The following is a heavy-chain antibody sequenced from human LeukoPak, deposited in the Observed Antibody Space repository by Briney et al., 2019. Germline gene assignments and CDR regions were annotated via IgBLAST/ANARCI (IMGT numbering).Heavy chain of an antibody. D-gene: IGHD3-3*01. V-gene: IGHV4-30-4*01. CDR3: ARAGFWSNYYQLYDY. J-gene: IGHJ4*02. CDR1: GGSISSGDYY. Sequence: SQTLSLTCTVSGGSISSGDYYWSWIRQPPGKGLEWIGYIYYSGSTYYNPSLKSRVTISVDTSKSQFSLKLSSVTAADTAVYYCARAGFWSNYYQLYDYRGQGTLVTVSS. CDR2: IYYSGST.